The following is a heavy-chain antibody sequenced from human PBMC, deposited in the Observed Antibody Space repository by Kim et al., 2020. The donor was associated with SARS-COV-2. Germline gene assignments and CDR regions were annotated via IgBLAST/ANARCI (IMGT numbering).Heavy chain of an antibody. D-gene: IGHD3-16*01. CDR2: IIPIFGTA. V-gene: IGHV1-69*13. Sequence: SVKVSCKASGGTFSSYAISWVRQAPGQGLEWMGGIIPIFGTANYAQKFQGRVTITADESTSTAYMELSSLRSEDTAVYYCAREHTITSTTGLYYYGMDVWGQGTTVTVSS. CDR3: AREHTITSTTGLYYYGMDV. CDR1: GGTFSSYA. J-gene: IGHJ6*02.